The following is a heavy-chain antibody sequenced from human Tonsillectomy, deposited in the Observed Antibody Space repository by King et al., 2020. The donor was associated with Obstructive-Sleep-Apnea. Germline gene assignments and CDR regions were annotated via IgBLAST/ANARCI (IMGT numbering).Heavy chain of an antibody. V-gene: IGHV4-39*07. CDR1: GGSISSSSYY. CDR2: IYYSGST. J-gene: IGHJ5*02. CDR3: AREEVVYDSSGYYTRGWFDP. D-gene: IGHD3-22*01. Sequence: LQLQESGPGLVKPSETLSLTCTVSGGSISSSSYYWGWIRQPPGKGLEWIGSIYYSGSTHYHPSLKSRVTISVDTSKNQISLKLSTVTAADTAVYYCAREEVVYDSSGYYTRGWFDPWGQGTLVTVSS.